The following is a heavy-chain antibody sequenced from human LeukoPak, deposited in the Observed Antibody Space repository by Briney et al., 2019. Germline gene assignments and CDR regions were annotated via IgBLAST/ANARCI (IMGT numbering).Heavy chain of an antibody. Sequence: GASVKVSCKASGYTFTSYDINWVRQATGQGLEWMGWMNPNSGNTGCAQNFQDRVTITRNTSIGAAYMELSSLRSEDTAVYYCSRAPALKATYGGYHYYRDVGGKGTTVTVSS. J-gene: IGHJ6*03. V-gene: IGHV1-8*03. CDR2: MNPNSGNT. D-gene: IGHD4/OR15-4a*01. CDR3: SRAPALKATYGGYHYYRDV. CDR1: GYTFTSYD.